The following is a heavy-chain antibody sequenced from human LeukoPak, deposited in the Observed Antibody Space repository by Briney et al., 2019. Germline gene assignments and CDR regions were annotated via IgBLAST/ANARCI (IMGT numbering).Heavy chain of an antibody. J-gene: IGHJ3*02. Sequence: ASVKVSCKASGYTFTSYYMHWVRQAPGQGLEWMGIINPSGGSTSYAQKFQGRVTMTRDTSTSTVYMELSSLRSEDTAVYYCATNPRFWSGYYDTSAYAFDIWGQGTMVTVSS. CDR3: ATNPRFWSGYYDTSAYAFDI. V-gene: IGHV1-46*01. CDR2: INPSGGST. CDR1: GYTFTSYY. D-gene: IGHD3-3*01.